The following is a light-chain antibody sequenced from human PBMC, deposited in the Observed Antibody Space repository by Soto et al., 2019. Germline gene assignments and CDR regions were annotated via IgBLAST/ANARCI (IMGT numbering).Light chain of an antibody. CDR1: QSVSNN. CDR2: GAS. CDR3: QQYNNWPST. Sequence: EIVMTQSPATLSVSPGERATHSCRASQSVSNNLAWYQQKPGQAPRLLIYGASTRATGIPARFSGSGSGTEFTLTISSLQSEDFAVYYCQQYNNWPSTFGGGTKVEIK. J-gene: IGKJ4*01. V-gene: IGKV3-15*01.